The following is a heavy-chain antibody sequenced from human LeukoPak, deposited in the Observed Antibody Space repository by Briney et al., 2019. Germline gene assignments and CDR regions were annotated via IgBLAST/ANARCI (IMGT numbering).Heavy chain of an antibody. CDR1: GYTFTSYD. J-gene: IGHJ6*03. CDR2: VSPNSGDT. CDR3: ARGPPLYYYHYMDV. Sequence: ASVKVSCKASGYTFTSYDINWVRQATGQGLEWMGWVSPNSGDTGYAQKFQGRVTMTRDTSTSTAYMELSSLTSDDTAVYYCARGPPLYYYHYMDVWGKGTTVTVSS. V-gene: IGHV1-8*01.